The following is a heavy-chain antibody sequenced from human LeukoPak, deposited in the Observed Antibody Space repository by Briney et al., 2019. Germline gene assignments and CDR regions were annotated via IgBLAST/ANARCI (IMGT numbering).Heavy chain of an antibody. CDR2: IYYSGST. D-gene: IGHD3-10*01. Sequence: SETLSLTCTVSGGSISSYYWSWIRQPPGKGLEWIGYIYYSGSTNYNPSLKSRVTISVDTSKNQFSLKLSSVTAVDTAVYYCARITGFGEFLYYYYGMDVWGKGTTVTVSS. CDR1: GGSISSYY. CDR3: ARITGFGEFLYYYYGMDV. J-gene: IGHJ6*04. V-gene: IGHV4-59*01.